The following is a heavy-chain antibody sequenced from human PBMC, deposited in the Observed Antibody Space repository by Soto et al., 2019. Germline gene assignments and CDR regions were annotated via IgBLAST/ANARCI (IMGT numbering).Heavy chain of an antibody. J-gene: IGHJ6*02. V-gene: IGHV3-48*03. CDR1: GFTFSSYE. CDR2: ISSSGSTI. CDR3: ARDHKGGYYYYGMDV. Sequence: EVQLVESGGGLVQPGGSLRLSCAASGFTFSSYEMNWVRQAPGKGLEWVSHISSSGSTIYYADSVKGRFTISRDNAKNSLYLQMNSLRAEDTAVYYCARDHKGGYYYYGMDVWGQGTTVTVSS.